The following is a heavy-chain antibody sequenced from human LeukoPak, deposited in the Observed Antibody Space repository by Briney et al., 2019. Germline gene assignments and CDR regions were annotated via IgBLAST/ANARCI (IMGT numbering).Heavy chain of an antibody. CDR3: ATVSDGYNRYKSAFDI. Sequence: GGSLRLSCAASGFTFSSYEMNWVRQAPGKGLEWVSYISSSGSTIYYADSVKGRFTISRDNAKNSLYLQMNSLRAEDTAVYYCATVSDGYNRYKSAFDIWGQGTMVTVSS. V-gene: IGHV3-48*03. CDR2: ISSSGSTI. J-gene: IGHJ3*02. CDR1: GFTFSSYE. D-gene: IGHD5-24*01.